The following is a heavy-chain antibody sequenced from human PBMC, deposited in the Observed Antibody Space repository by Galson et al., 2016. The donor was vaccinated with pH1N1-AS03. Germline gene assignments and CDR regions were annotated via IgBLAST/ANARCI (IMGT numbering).Heavy chain of an antibody. J-gene: IGHJ3*02. CDR2: IIPMLNIP. CDR3: AKGYSATPSGTFDI. CDR1: GGTFSTYA. V-gene: IGHV1-69*04. D-gene: IGHD2-15*01. Sequence: SVKVSCKASGGTFSTYAISWVRQAPGQGLEWMGRIIPMLNIPDYAQKFQVRVTITADKSTNTAYMELTNLRSDDTALYYCAKGYSATPSGTFDIWGQGTMVTVSS.